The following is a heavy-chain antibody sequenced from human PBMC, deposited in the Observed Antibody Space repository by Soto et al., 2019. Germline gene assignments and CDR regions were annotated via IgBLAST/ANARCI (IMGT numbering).Heavy chain of an antibody. D-gene: IGHD6-13*01. V-gene: IGHV2-5*02. CDR3: AHRSGWDSSSCLRAFDI. CDR2: IYWDDDK. CDR1: GFSLSTSGVG. J-gene: IGHJ3*02. Sequence: QITLKESGPTLVKPTQTLTLTCTFSGFSLSTSGVGVGWIRQPPGKALEWLALIYWDDDKRYSPSLKSRLTITNDTSKNQVVLTITNMDPVDTGTYYCAHRSGWDSSSCLRAFDICGQGTMVTVSS.